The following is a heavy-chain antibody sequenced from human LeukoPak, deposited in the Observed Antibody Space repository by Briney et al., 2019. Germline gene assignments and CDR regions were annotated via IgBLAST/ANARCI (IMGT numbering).Heavy chain of an antibody. CDR2: IYTSGST. CDR1: GGSLSSGSYY. CDR3: ATSEWELPYYYYYMDV. V-gene: IGHV4-61*02. D-gene: IGHD1-26*01. J-gene: IGHJ6*03. Sequence: SQTLSLTCTVSGGSLSSGSYYWSWIRQPAGKGLEWIGRIYTSGSTNYNPSLKSRVTISVDTSKNQFSLKLSSVTAADTAVYYCATSEWELPYYYYYMDVWGKGTTVTVSS.